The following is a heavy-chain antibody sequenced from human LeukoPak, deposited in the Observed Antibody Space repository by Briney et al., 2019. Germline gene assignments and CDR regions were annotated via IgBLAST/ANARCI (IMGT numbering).Heavy chain of an antibody. J-gene: IGHJ4*02. CDR1: GYNLYSHF. D-gene: IGHD2-2*01. CDR2: ITPSGDQT. CDR3: AREPPPAAKNFDY. Sequence: ASVKVSCKASGYNLYSHFMHWVRQVPGQGPEWMGLITPSGDQTIYAQSFQGRLTVTRDTSTTTVYMDLTGLRSEDTAVYYCAREPPPAAKNFDYWGQGTLVTVSS. V-gene: IGHV1-46*02.